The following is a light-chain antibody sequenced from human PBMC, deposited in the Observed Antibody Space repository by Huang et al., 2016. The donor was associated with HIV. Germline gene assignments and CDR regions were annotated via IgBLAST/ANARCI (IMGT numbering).Light chain of an antibody. Sequence: EIVMTQSPATLSVSTGDGATLSCRASESVSTNLAWYQQKPGQAPRLLIYGASTRAAGIPATFSGSGSATEFSLTISSLQSEDFAFYHCQQYNTWPWTFGQGTKVEI. J-gene: IGKJ1*01. CDR2: GAS. CDR1: ESVSTN. V-gene: IGKV3-15*01. CDR3: QQYNTWPWT.